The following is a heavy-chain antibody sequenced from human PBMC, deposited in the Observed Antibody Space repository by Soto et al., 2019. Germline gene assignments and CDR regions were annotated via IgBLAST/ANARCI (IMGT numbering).Heavy chain of an antibody. CDR1: GYTFTNYA. J-gene: IGHJ4*02. CDR2: VNTYNGNP. Sequence: QVQLVQSGVEVKKPGASVKVSCKASGYTFTNYAISWVRQAPGRGLEWMGWVNTYNGNPNYAQIFQGRITMTTDTSTGTAYRELRSLKSDDSAVYYCARDSQYSTSWQRFDSWGQEPLVTVSS. D-gene: IGHD6-13*01. CDR3: ARDSQYSTSWQRFDS. V-gene: IGHV1-18*01.